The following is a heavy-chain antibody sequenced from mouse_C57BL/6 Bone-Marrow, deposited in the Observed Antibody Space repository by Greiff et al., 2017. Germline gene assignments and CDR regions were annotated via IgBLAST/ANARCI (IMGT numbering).Heavy chain of an antibody. CDR1: GFTFSSYA. D-gene: IGHD2-5*01. Sequence: EVKLVESGGGLVKPGGSLKLSCAASGFTFSSYAMSWVRQTPEKRLEWVATISDGGSYTYYPDNVKGRFTISRDNAKNNLYLQMSHLKSEDTAMYYCAKDYSNCPWFAYWGQGTLVTVSA. CDR2: ISDGGSYT. J-gene: IGHJ3*01. CDR3: AKDYSNCPWFAY. V-gene: IGHV5-4*01.